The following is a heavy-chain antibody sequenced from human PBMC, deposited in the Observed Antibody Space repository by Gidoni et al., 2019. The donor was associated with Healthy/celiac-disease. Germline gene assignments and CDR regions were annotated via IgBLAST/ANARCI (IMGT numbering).Heavy chain of an antibody. V-gene: IGHV3-49*03. J-gene: IGHJ4*02. Sequence: EVQLVESGGGLVQPGRSLRLYCTASGFTFGDYAMSWFRQAPGKGLEWVGFIRSKAYGGTTEYAASVKGRFTISRDDSKSIAYLQMNSLKTEDTAVYYCTRDLVVPAAFDYWGQGTLVTVSS. CDR2: IRSKAYGGTT. CDR1: GFTFGDYA. D-gene: IGHD2-2*01. CDR3: TRDLVVPAAFDY.